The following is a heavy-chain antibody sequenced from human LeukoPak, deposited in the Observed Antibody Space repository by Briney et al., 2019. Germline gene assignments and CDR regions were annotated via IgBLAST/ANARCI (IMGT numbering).Heavy chain of an antibody. CDR1: GFTFSRNL. CDR2: IYQDGSEK. CDR3: AGERPSSSWYDY. V-gene: IGHV3-7*01. Sequence: PGGSLRLSCAASGFTFSRNLMTWVRQAPGKGLEGVANIYQDGSEKYYMDSVRGRFTISRNNAKNTLYLQMNSLRAEDTAVYFCAGERPSSSWYDYWGQGTLVTVSS. D-gene: IGHD6-13*01. J-gene: IGHJ4*02.